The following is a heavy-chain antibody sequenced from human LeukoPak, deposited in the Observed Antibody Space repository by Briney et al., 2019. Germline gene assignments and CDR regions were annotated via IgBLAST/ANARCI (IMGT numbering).Heavy chain of an antibody. V-gene: IGHV1-8*03. CDR1: GYTFTSYD. Sequence: GASVKVSCKASGYTFTSYDINWVRQATGQGLEWMGWMNPNSGNTGYTQKFQGRVTITRNTSISTAYMELSSLRSEDTAVYYCARGGEYSGSYYDWFDPWGQGTLVTGSS. J-gene: IGHJ5*02. CDR2: MNPNSGNT. CDR3: ARGGEYSGSYYDWFDP. D-gene: IGHD1-26*01.